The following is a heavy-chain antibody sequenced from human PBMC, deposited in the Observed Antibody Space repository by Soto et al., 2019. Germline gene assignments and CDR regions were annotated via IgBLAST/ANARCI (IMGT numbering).Heavy chain of an antibody. CDR3: ARGVGPYYYASSGYQNWFDP. D-gene: IGHD3-22*01. CDR2: IYYSGST. J-gene: IGHJ5*02. V-gene: IGHV4-39*01. CDR1: GGSISSSSYY. Sequence: SETLSLTCTVSGGSISSSSYYWGWIREPPGKGLEWIGSIYYSGSTYYNPSLKSRVTISVDPSKNQFSLKLSSVTAADRAVYYCARGVGPYYYASSGYQNWFDPCGQGPLATVS.